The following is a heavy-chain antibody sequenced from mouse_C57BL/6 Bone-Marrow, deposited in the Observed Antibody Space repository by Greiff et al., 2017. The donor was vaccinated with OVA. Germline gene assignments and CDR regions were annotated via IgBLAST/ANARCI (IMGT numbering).Heavy chain of an antibody. J-gene: IGHJ1*03. CDR2: IWSGGST. Sequence: QVQLQQSGPGLVQPSQSLSITCTVSGFSLTSYGVHWVRQSPGKGLEWLGVIWSGGSTDYNAAFISRLSISKDNSKSQVFFKMNSLQADDTAIYYCARIDPGRYFDVWGTGTTVTVSS. D-gene: IGHD1-1*01. V-gene: IGHV2-2*01. CDR1: GFSLTSYG. CDR3: ARIDPGRYFDV.